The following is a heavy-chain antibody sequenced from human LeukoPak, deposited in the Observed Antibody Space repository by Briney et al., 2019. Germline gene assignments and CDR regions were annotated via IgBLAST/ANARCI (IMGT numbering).Heavy chain of an antibody. J-gene: IGHJ5*02. CDR1: GDSVSSNSAA. V-gene: IGHV6-1*01. CDR2: TYYRSKWYN. D-gene: IGHD2-15*01. Sequence: SQTLSLTCAISGDSVSSNSAAWNWIRQSPSRGLEWLGRTYYRSKWYNDYAVSVKSRITINPDTSKNQFSLQLNSVTPEDTAVYYCARAVIVVVVAATLGPTYWFDPWGQGTLVTVSS. CDR3: ARAVIVVVVAATLGPTYWFDP.